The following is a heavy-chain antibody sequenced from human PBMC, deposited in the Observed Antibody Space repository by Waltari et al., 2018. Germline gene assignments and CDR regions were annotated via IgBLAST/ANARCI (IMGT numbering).Heavy chain of an antibody. CDR2: ISPTGGTT. Sequence: QVQLVQSGAEVKKPGASVKVSCMASGYTFTTYYMHWVRQAPGQGLEWMGAISPTGGTTTYAQRFQGRVTMTRDTSTSTVYMELSSLTSEDTAVYFCARVGGDGYNYLLGYWGQGTMVTVSS. CDR1: GYTFTTYY. CDR3: ARVGGDGYNYLLGY. D-gene: IGHD5-12*01. V-gene: IGHV1-46*01. J-gene: IGHJ4*02.